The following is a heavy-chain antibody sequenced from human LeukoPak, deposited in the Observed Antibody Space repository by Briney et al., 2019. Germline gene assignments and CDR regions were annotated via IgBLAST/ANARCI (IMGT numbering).Heavy chain of an antibody. CDR3: ARGPSIAVAGTPDY. CDR2: INHSGST. J-gene: IGHJ4*02. CDR1: GGSFSGYY. V-gene: IGHV4-34*01. D-gene: IGHD6-19*01. Sequence: SETLSLTCAVYGGSFSGYYWSWIRQPPGKGLEWIGEINHSGSTNYNPSLKSRVTISVDTSKNQFSLKLSSVTAADTAVYYCARGPSIAVAGTPDYWGQGILVTVSS.